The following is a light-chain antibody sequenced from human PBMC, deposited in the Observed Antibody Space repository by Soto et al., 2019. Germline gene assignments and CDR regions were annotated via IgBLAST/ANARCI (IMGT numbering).Light chain of an antibody. V-gene: IGKV3-15*01. CDR2: GAS. CDR3: QQYKNWPWT. CDR1: HIVSSN. J-gene: IGKJ1*01. Sequence: EIVMTQSPDTLSVSPGERATLSCRASHIVSSNLAWYQHKAGQAPRLLIYGASTRATGIPARFSGSGSGTEFSLTISSLQSEDFAVYYSQQYKNWPWTFGQGTRVEIK.